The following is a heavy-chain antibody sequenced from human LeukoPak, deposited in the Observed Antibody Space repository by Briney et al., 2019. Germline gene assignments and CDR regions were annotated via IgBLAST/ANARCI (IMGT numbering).Heavy chain of an antibody. V-gene: IGHV3-23*01. CDR2: ISASGDNT. CDR3: ARVVRRGQLAAAGYYFDY. Sequence: GGSLRLSCAASGFTFSTYVMSWVRQAPGRGLEWVSGISASGDNTYYADSVKGRFTISRDNSKNTLHLQMNSLRAEDTAVYYCARVVRRGQLAAAGYYFDYWGQGTLVTVSS. J-gene: IGHJ4*02. D-gene: IGHD6-13*01. CDR1: GFTFSTYV.